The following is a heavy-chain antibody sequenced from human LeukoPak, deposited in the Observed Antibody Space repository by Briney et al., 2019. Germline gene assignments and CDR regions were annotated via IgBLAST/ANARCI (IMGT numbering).Heavy chain of an antibody. V-gene: IGHV1-46*01. D-gene: IGHD2-15*01. CDR2: INPSGGST. CDR1: GYTLTSYY. CDR3: ARAPQDCSGGSCYSVSFDY. J-gene: IGHJ4*02. Sequence: GASVKVSCKASGYTLTSYYMHWVRQAPGQGLEWMGIINPSGGSTSYAQKFQGRVTMTRDMSTSTVYMGLSSLRSEDTAVYYCARAPQDCSGGSCYSVSFDYWGQGTLVTVSS.